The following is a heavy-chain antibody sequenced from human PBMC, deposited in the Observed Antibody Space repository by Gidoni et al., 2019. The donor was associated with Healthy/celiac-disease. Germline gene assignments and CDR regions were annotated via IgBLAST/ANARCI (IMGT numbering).Heavy chain of an antibody. D-gene: IGHD1-26*01. Sequence: QVQLVQPGAEVKKPGASVKVSCKASGYTFTSYDINWVRQATGKGLEWMGWMNPNSGNTGYAQKFQGRVTMTRNTSISTAYMELSSLRSEDTAVYYCARGRELWPLPDWFDPWGQGTLVTVSS. V-gene: IGHV1-8*01. J-gene: IGHJ5*02. CDR3: ARGRELWPLPDWFDP. CDR2: MNPNSGNT. CDR1: GYTFTSYD.